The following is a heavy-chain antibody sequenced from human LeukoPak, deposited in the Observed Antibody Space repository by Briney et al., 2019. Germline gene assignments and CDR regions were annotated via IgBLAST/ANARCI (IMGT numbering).Heavy chain of an antibody. V-gene: IGHV3-48*04. CDR1: GFIFSSYS. D-gene: IGHD6-13*01. CDR3: ARSFEQQLVHEAFDV. CDR2: ISSSSSAI. J-gene: IGHJ3*01. Sequence: QAGGSLRLSCAASGFIFSSYSMNWVRQAPGKGLEWVSYISSSSSAIYYADSVKGRFTISRDNAENSLHLQMNSLRAEDTAVYYCARSFEQQLVHEAFDVWGHGTMVTVSS.